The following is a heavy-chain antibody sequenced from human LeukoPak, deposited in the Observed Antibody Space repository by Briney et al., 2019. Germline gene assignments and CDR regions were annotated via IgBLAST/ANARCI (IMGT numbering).Heavy chain of an antibody. CDR2: IGGRGANT. CDR1: GFTFSHYA. J-gene: IGHJ4*02. D-gene: IGHD2-2*01. Sequence: GGSLRLSCAASGFTFSHYAMSWVRQAPGKGLEWVSAIGGRGANTYYADSVKGRFTISRDNSKNTLYVQMNSLRAEDTAVYYCAKAVVIVPTATPFDYWGQGTLVTVSS. V-gene: IGHV3-23*01. CDR3: AKAVVIVPTATPFDY.